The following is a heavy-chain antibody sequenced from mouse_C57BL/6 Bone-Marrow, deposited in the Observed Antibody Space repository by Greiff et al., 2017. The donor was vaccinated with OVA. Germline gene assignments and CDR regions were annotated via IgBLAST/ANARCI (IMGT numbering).Heavy chain of an antibody. CDR2: IHPNSGST. CDR1: GYTFTSYW. Sequence: QVQLQQSGAELVKPGASVKLSCKASGYTFTSYWMHWVKQRPGQGLEWIGMIHPNSGSTNYNEKFKSKATLTVDKSSSTAYMQLSSLSSEDSAVYYCGGCSNYAWCAYGGQGTLITVSA. CDR3: GGCSNYAWCAY. V-gene: IGHV1-64*01. D-gene: IGHD2-5*01. J-gene: IGHJ3*01.